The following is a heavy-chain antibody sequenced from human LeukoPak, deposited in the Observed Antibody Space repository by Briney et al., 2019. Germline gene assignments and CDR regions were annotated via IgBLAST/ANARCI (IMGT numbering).Heavy chain of an antibody. CDR1: GFTFSSYS. Sequence: PGGSLRLSCAAPGFTFSSYSMNWVRQAPGKGLEWVSSISSSSSYIYYADSVKGRFTISRDNAKNSLYLQMNSLRAEDTAVYYCASKGSSGYYGPFDYWGQGTLVTVSS. CDR2: ISSSSSYI. D-gene: IGHD3-22*01. J-gene: IGHJ4*02. V-gene: IGHV3-21*01. CDR3: ASKGSSGYYGPFDY.